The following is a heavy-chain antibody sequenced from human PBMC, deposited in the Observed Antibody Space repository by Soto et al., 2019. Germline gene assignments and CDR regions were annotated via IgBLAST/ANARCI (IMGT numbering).Heavy chain of an antibody. CDR3: ARDMITFGGVIVPDPSFDY. V-gene: IGHV3-48*01. Sequence: EVQLVESGGGLVQPGGSLRLSCAASGFTFSSYSMNWVRQAPGKGLEWVSYISSSSSTIYYADSVKGRFTISRDNAKNSLYLQMNSXRAEDTAVYYCARDMITFGGVIVPDPSFDYWGQGTLVTVSS. D-gene: IGHD3-16*02. CDR2: ISSSSSTI. CDR1: GFTFSSYS. J-gene: IGHJ4*02.